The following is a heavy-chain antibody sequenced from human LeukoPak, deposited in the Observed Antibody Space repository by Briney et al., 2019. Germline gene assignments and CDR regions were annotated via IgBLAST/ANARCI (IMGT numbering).Heavy chain of an antibody. D-gene: IGHD5-12*01. CDR3: AREGDIVATILFDY. CDR1: GFTFSTYW. Sequence: GGSLRLSCAASGFTFSTYWMHWVRQGPGKGLVWVSRINPDGSGTSHADSVKGRFTISRDNAKNSLYLQMNSLRAEDTAVYYCAREGDIVATILFDYWGQGTLVTVSS. V-gene: IGHV3-74*01. J-gene: IGHJ4*02. CDR2: INPDGSGT.